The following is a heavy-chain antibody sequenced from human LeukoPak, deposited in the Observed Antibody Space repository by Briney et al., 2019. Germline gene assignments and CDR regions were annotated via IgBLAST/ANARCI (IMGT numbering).Heavy chain of an antibody. Sequence: ASVKVSCKASGYTFTSYDINWVRQATGQGLEWMGWMNPNSGNTGYAQKFQGGVTITRNTSISTAYMELSSLRSEDTAVYYCARAGIAAAGSGGYYYYYYMDVWGKGTTVTVSS. CDR1: GYTFTSYD. J-gene: IGHJ6*03. D-gene: IGHD6-13*01. V-gene: IGHV1-8*03. CDR3: ARAGIAAAGSGGYYYYYYMDV. CDR2: MNPNSGNT.